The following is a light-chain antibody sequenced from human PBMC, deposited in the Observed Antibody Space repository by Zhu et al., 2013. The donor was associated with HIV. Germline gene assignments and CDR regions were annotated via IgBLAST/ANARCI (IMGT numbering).Light chain of an antibody. CDR3: AAWDDSLSGNYV. CDR1: ISDVGGYHY. CDR2: DVY. V-gene: IGLV2-11*01. J-gene: IGLJ1*01. Sequence: QSALTQPRSVSGSPGQSVTISCTGTISDVGGYHYVSWYQQHPGKVPKLIIFDVYERPSGVPDRFSGSKSGNTASLTISGLQAEDEADYYCAAWDDSLSGNYVFGTGTKVTVL.